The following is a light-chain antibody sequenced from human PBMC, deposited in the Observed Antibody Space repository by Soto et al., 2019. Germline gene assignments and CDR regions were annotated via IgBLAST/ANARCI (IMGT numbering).Light chain of an antibody. CDR3: QQSYRAVT. J-gene: IGKJ5*01. CDR1: QSVSSY. V-gene: IGKV1-39*01. Sequence: DIQMTHSPCSLSASVGDRICITCRASQSVSSYLNWYQQKPGKAPRLLIYAAPHLQTGVPSRFRGTGSATHFTLTISSLQTEDFATYYCQQSYRAVTFGQGTRLEIK. CDR2: AAP.